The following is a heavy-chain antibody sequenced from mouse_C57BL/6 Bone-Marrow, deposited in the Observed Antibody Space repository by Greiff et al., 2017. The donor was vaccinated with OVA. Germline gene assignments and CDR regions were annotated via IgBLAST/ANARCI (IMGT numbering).Heavy chain of an antibody. V-gene: IGHV1-4*01. CDR1: GYTFTSYT. CDR2: INPSSGYT. D-gene: IGHD2-5*01. Sequence: QVQLKESGAELARPGASVKMSCKASGYTFTSYTMHWVKQRPGQGLEWIGNINPSSGYTKYNQKFKDKATLTADKSSSTAYMQLSSLTSEDSAVYYCARVSNYEGYYAMDCWGQGTSVTVSS. CDR3: ARVSNYEGYYAMDC. J-gene: IGHJ4*01.